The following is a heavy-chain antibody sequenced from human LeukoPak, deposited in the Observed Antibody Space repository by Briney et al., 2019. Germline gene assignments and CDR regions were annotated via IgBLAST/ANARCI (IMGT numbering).Heavy chain of an antibody. D-gene: IGHD5-18*01. CDR3: ARLGYSYGITYYYYYMDV. V-gene: IGHV5-51*01. CDR2: IYPGDSDT. J-gene: IGHJ6*03. CDR1: GYSFTSYW. Sequence: GESLKISCKGSGYSFTSYWIGWVRQMPGKGLEWMGIIYPGDSDTRYSPSFQGQVTISADKSISTAYLQWSSLKASDTAMYYCARLGYSYGITYYYYYMDVWGKGTTVTVSS.